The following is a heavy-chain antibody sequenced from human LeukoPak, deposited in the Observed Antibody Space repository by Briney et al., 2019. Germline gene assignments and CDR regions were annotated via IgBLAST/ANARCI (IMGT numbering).Heavy chain of an antibody. J-gene: IGHJ3*02. CDR2: ISGSGGST. D-gene: IGHD3-9*01. V-gene: IGHV3-23*01. CDR1: GFTFSDYY. CDR3: AMTDILTGPDAFDI. Sequence: GGSLRLSCAASGFTFSDYYMSWIRQAPGKGLEWVSAISGSGGSTYYADSVKGRFTISRDNSKNTLYLQMNSLRAEDTAVYYCAMTDILTGPDAFDIWGQGTMVTVSS.